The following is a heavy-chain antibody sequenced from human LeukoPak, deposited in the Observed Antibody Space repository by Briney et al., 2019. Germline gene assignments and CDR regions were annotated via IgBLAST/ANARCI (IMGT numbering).Heavy chain of an antibody. V-gene: IGHV4-59*01. Sequence: PSETLSLTCTVSGGSISSYYWSWIRQPPGKGLEGIGYIYYSGSTNYNPSLKSRVTISVDTSKNQFSLKLSSVTAADTAVYYCARGGSGYSYGYYMDVWGKGTTVTISS. D-gene: IGHD5-18*01. CDR3: ARGGSGYSYGYYMDV. CDR1: GGSISSYY. J-gene: IGHJ6*03. CDR2: IYYSGST.